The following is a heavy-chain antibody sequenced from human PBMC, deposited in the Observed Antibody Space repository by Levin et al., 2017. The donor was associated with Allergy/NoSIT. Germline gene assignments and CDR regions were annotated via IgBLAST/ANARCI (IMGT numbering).Heavy chain of an antibody. CDR1: GFTFSSYA. CDR3: AKDKGVDYGDSRPWYFDY. V-gene: IGHV3-23*01. J-gene: IGHJ4*02. Sequence: PGGSLRLSCAASGFTFSSYAMSWVRQAPGKGLEWVSAISGSGGSTYYADSVKGRFTISIDNSKNTLYLQMNSLRAEDTAVYYCAKDKGVDYGDSRPWYFDYWGQGTLVTVSS. D-gene: IGHD4-17*01. CDR2: ISGSGGST.